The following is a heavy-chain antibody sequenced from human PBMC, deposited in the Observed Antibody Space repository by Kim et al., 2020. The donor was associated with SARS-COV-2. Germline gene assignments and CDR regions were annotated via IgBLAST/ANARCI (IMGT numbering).Heavy chain of an antibody. Sequence: ASVKVSCKASGYTFTSYGISWVRQAPGQGLEWMGWISAYNGNTNYAQKLQGRVTMTTDTSTSTAYMELRSLRSDDTAVYYCARDPTMIVVVDNWFDPWGQGTLVTVSS. CDR3: ARDPTMIVVVDNWFDP. CDR2: ISAYNGNT. D-gene: IGHD3-22*01. CDR1: GYTFTSYG. J-gene: IGHJ5*02. V-gene: IGHV1-18*01.